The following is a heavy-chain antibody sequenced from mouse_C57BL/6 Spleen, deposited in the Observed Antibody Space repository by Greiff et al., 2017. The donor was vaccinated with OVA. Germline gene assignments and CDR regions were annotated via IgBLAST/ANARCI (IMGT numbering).Heavy chain of an antibody. V-gene: IGHV2-6*03. CDR1: GFSLTSYG. D-gene: IGHD2-2*01. CDR2: IWSDGST. Sequence: VKVVESGPGLVAPSQSLSITCTVSGFSLTSYGVHWVRQPPGKGPEWLVVIWSDGSTTYNSALKSRLSISKDNSKSQVFLKMNSLQTDDTAMYYCASSYGYQAWFAYWGQGTLVTVSA. J-gene: IGHJ3*01. CDR3: ASSYGYQAWFAY.